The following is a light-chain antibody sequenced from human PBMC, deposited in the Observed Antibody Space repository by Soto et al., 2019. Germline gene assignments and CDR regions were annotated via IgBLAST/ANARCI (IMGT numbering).Light chain of an antibody. CDR2: DVT. V-gene: IGLV2-14*01. CDR3: SSYSSSSTAYV. J-gene: IGLJ1*01. CDR1: SSDIGGYNY. Sequence: QSALTQPASVSGSPGQWITISCTGTSSDIGGYNYVSWYQQYPGKAPKLMIYDVTTRPSGVSNRFSGSKSGNTASLTISGLQAEDEADYYGSSYSSSSTAYVFGSGTKVTVL.